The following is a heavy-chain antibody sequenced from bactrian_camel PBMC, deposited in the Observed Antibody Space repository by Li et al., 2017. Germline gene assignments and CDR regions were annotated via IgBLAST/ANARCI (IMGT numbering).Heavy chain of an antibody. CDR1: GFTFSSYD. CDR3: VSSLMSTAY. D-gene: IGHD3*01. CDR2: IYSDGGGGVT. Sequence: VESGGGLVQPGGSLKISCTASGFTFSSYDMMWVRLAPGKGLEWVSSIYSDGGGGVTTYADSVKGRFTISRDNAKNTVFLQMNSLKPEDMAVYYRVSSLMSTAYWGQGTQVTVS. V-gene: IGHV3S6*01. J-gene: IGHJ4*01.